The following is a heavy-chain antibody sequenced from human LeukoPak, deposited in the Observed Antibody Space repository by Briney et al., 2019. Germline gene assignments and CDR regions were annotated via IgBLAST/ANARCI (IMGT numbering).Heavy chain of an antibody. Sequence: GGSLRLTCAASGFTFSSYDMHWVRHATGKGLEWVSAIGTAGDTYYPGSVKGRFTISRENAKNSLYLQMNSLRAGDTAVYYCARGYYHGAFDIWGQGTMVTVSS. D-gene: IGHD2-8*01. CDR3: ARGYYHGAFDI. J-gene: IGHJ3*02. V-gene: IGHV3-13*01. CDR2: IGTAGDT. CDR1: GFTFSSYD.